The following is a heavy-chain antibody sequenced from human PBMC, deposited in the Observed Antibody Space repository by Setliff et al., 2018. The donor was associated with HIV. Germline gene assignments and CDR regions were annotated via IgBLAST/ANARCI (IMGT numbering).Heavy chain of an antibody. Sequence: KASETLSLTCTVSDASINSYYWNWIRQPPGKGLEWIGFIFASGDTKYNPSLQSRVTMSIDTSKNRFSLKLTSVTAADTAVYYCARGLSFYDPGGFDYWGQGTLVTVSS. CDR3: ARGLSFYDPGGFDY. D-gene: IGHD3-22*01. CDR2: IFASGDT. CDR1: DASINSYY. V-gene: IGHV4-4*09. J-gene: IGHJ4*02.